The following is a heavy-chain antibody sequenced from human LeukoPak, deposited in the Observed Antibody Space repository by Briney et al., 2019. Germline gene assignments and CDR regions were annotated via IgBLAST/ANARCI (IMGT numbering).Heavy chain of an antibody. CDR3: ARHVRTGYYVWFDP. J-gene: IGHJ5*02. V-gene: IGHV4-39*01. D-gene: IGHD3/OR15-3a*01. CDR2: IYYSGST. CDR1: GGSISTSSYY. Sequence: SETLSLTCTVSGGSISTSSYYWGWVRQPPGKGLEWIGSIYYSGSTYYNPSLKSRVTISVDTSKNQFSLKLSSVTAADTAVYYCARHVRTGYYVWFDPWGQGTLVTVSS.